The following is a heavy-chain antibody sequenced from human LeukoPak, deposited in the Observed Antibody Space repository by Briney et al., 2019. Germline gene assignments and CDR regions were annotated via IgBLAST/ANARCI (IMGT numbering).Heavy chain of an antibody. CDR3: AREGSIAVRAFDC. CDR2: ISGSGGST. J-gene: IGHJ4*02. D-gene: IGHD6-19*01. Sequence: PGGSLRLSCAASGFTFSSYVMNWVRQAPGKGLEWVSAISGSGGSTYYADSVKGRFTISRDNSKNTLYLQMNSLRAEDTAVYYCAREGSIAVRAFDCWGQGTLVTVSS. CDR1: GFTFSSYV. V-gene: IGHV3-23*01.